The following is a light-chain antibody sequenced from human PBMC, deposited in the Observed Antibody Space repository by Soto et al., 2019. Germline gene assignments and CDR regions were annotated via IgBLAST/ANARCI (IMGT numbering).Light chain of an antibody. Sequence: QSALTQPASVSGSPGQSITMSCTGTSSDVGSYNLVSWYQQYPGKAPKLMIYEGSKRPSGVSNRFSGSKSGNTASLTISGLQAEDEADYYCCSYAGSLVVFGGGTKLTVL. CDR1: SSDVGSYNL. CDR2: EGS. V-gene: IGLV2-23*01. CDR3: CSYAGSLVV. J-gene: IGLJ2*01.